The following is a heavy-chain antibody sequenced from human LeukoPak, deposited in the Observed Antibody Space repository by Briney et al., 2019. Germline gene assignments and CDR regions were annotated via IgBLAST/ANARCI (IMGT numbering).Heavy chain of an antibody. J-gene: IGHJ4*02. CDR1: GGSISSSNW. D-gene: IGHD6-13*01. CDR3: ATISSSWVIDY. CDR2: IYHSGST. V-gene: IGHV4-4*02. Sequence: PSETLSLTCAVSGGSISSSNWWSWVRQPPGKGLEWIGEIYHSGSTNYNPSLKGRVTISVDKSKNQFSLKLSSVTAADTAVYYCATISSSWVIDYWGQGTLVTVSS.